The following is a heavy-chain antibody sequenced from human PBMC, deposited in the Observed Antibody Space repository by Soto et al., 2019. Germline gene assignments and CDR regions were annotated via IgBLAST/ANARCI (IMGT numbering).Heavy chain of an antibody. CDR2: ISGSGGST. J-gene: IGHJ6*02. CDR3: AKESMGYCSGGSCPYYYYGMDV. CDR1: GFTFSSYA. V-gene: IGHV3-23*01. Sequence: GGSLRLSCAASGFTFSSYAMSWVRQAPGKGLEWVSAISGSGGSTYYADSVKGRFTISRDNSKNTLYLQMNSLRAEDTAVYYCAKESMGYCSGGSCPYYYYGMDVWGQGTTVTVS. D-gene: IGHD2-15*01.